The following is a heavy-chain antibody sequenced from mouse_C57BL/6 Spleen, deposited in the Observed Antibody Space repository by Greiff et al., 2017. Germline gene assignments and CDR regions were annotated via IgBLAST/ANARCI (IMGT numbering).Heavy chain of an antibody. CDR3: AREDSNYDAMDY. CDR1: GFTFSDYY. D-gene: IGHD2-5*01. CDR2: INYDGSST. J-gene: IGHJ4*01. Sequence: VQLKESEGGLVQPGSSMKLSCTASGFTFSDYYMAWVRQVPEKGLEWVANINYDGSSTYYLDSLKSRFIISRDNAKNILYLQMSSLKSEDTATYYCAREDSNYDAMDYWGQGTSVTVSS. V-gene: IGHV5-16*01.